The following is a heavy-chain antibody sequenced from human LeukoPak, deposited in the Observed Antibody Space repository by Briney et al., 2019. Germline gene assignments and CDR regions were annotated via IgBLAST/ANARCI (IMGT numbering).Heavy chain of an antibody. CDR2: ISAYNGNT. V-gene: IGHV1-18*01. CDR1: GYTFTSYG. D-gene: IGHD6-19*01. J-gene: IGHJ4*02. Sequence: ASVKVSCKASGYTFTSYGISWVRQAPGQGLEWMGWISAYNGNTNFAQNLQGRVTLTRDTSTSTAYMELRSLRSDDTAVYYCARDQKDSSGWYSGDYWGQGTLATVSS. CDR3: ARDQKDSSGWYSGDY.